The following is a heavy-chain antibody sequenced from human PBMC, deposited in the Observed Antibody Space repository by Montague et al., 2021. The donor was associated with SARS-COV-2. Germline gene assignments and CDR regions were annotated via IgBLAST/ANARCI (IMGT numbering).Heavy chain of an antibody. J-gene: IGHJ2*01. D-gene: IGHD3-3*01. CDR2: IYYSGST. CDR1: GGSISSSYY. Sequence: SETLSLTCIVSGGSISSSYYCCWIRQPPGKVLECIGSIYYSGSTYYNPPLKSRVTIVVDTSKNQFSLMLSSVTAADTAVYYCAGLDRDITICGVFRGYFDLWGRGTLVTVSS. CDR3: AGLDRDITICGVFRGYFDL. V-gene: IGHV4-39*01.